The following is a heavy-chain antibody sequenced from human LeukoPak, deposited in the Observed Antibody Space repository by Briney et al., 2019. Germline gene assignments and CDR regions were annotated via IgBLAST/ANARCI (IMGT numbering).Heavy chain of an antibody. V-gene: IGHV1-2*06. CDR1: GYTFTGYY. J-gene: IGHJ4*02. D-gene: IGHD2-2*01. CDR3: ARVRTVVPAAIDY. CDR2: INPNSGGT. Sequence: ASVKVSCKASGYTFTGYYMHWVRRAPGQGLEWMGRINPNSGGTNYAQKFQGRVTMTRDTSISTAYMELSRLRSDDTAVYYCARVRTVVPAAIDYWGQGTLVTVSS.